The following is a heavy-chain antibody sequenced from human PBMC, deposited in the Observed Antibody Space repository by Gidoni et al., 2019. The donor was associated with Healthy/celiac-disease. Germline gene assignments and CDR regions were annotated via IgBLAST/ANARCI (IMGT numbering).Heavy chain of an antibody. D-gene: IGHD3-22*01. CDR3: ARDIPDYYDSSGYYYYYYGMDV. Sequence: QVPLVESGGGVVQPGRSLRLSCPASGFTFSSYGMHWVRQAPGKGLEWGAVVWYDGSNKYYADSGKVRFTISRDNSKTTLYRQINSLRAEDTSVYYCARDIPDYYDSSGYYYYYYGMDVWGQGTTVTFSS. J-gene: IGHJ6*02. V-gene: IGHV3-33*01. CDR2: VWYDGSNK. CDR1: GFTFSSYG.